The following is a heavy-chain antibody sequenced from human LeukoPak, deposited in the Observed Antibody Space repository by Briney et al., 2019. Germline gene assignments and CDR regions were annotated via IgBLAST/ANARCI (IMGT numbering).Heavy chain of an antibody. Sequence: PSETLSLTCTVSGGSISSGSYYWSWIRQPAGKGLEWIGRIYTSGSTNYNPSLKSRVTISVDTSKNQFSLKLSSVTAADTAVYYCARASSSWDYFAYWGQGTLVTVSS. CDR2: IYTSGST. D-gene: IGHD6-13*01. J-gene: IGHJ4*02. V-gene: IGHV4-61*02. CDR1: GGSISSGSYY. CDR3: ARASSSWDYFAY.